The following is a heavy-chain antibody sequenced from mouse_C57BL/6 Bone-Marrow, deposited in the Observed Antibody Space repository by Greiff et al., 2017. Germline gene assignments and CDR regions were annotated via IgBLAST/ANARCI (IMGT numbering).Heavy chain of an antibody. V-gene: IGHV1-19*01. CDR2: INPYNGGT. D-gene: IGHD2-5*01. Sequence: VQLQQSGPVLVKPGASVKMSCKASGYTFTDYYMNWVKQSHGKSLEWIGVINPYNGGTSYNQKFKGKATLTVDKSSSTAYMELNSQTSEDSAGYYCARWKSNYDYWGQGTTLTVSS. CDR3: ARWKSNYDY. CDR1: GYTFTDYY. J-gene: IGHJ2*01.